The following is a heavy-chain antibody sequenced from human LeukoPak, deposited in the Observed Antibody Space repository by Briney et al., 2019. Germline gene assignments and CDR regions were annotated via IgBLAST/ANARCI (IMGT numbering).Heavy chain of an antibody. J-gene: IGHJ4*02. V-gene: IGHV3-9*01. CDR1: GFTFDDYA. CDR3: AKDGAAAGTYFDY. D-gene: IGHD6-13*01. Sequence: GRSLRLSCAASGFTFDDYAMTWVRQAPGKGLEWVSGISWNSGTIGYADSVKGRFTISRDNAKNSLYLQMNSLRAEDTALYYCAKDGAAAGTYFDYWGQGTLVTVSS. CDR2: ISWNSGTI.